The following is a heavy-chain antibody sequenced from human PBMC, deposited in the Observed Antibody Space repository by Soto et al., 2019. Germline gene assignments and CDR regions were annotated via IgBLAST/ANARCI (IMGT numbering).Heavy chain of an antibody. CDR2: TSYDGTEE. V-gene: IGHV3-30*18. CDR3: AKQNILVAHRGGSFDV. J-gene: IGHJ3*01. CDR1: GFTFSAYG. Sequence: QVQLVESGGGVVQPGKSLRLSCAASGFTFSAYGMHWVRQAPGKGLEWVAKTSYDGTEEFYADSVKGRFSISRDNFKNTLYLQLNSLRAEDTAVYYCAKQNILVAHRGGSFDVWGQGTMVTVSS. D-gene: IGHD3-22*01.